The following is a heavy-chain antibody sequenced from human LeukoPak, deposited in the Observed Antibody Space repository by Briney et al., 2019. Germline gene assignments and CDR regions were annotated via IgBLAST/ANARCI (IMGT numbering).Heavy chain of an antibody. Sequence: PGGSLRLSCAASEFTVSSNYMSWVRQAPGKGLEWVSVIYSGGTTNYADSVKGRFTISRDNPKNTLFLQMNSLRAEDTAVYYCARGGYSSSWYHFDYWGQGTLVTVSS. CDR2: IYSGGTT. D-gene: IGHD6-13*01. CDR3: ARGGYSSSWYHFDY. J-gene: IGHJ4*02. CDR1: EFTVSSNY. V-gene: IGHV3-53*01.